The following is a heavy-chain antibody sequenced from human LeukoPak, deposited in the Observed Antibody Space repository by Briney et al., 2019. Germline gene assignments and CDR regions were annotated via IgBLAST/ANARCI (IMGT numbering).Heavy chain of an antibody. J-gene: IGHJ4*02. CDR1: GGSISSYY. D-gene: IGHD3-16*02. Sequence: SETLSLTCTVSGGSISSYYLSWIRQPPGKGLEWIGYIYYSGSTNYNPSLKSRVAISVDTSKNQFSLKLSSVTAADTAVYYCARALGRYYYDYWGQGTLVTVSS. CDR2: IYYSGST. V-gene: IGHV4-59*01. CDR3: ARALGRYYYDY.